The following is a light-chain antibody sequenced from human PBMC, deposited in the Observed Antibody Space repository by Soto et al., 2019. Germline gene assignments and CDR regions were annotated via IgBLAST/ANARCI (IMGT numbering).Light chain of an antibody. Sequence: ILMTQSSATLSGSVGDRVTITCRARQALXSWLGWCQQKPGKAPKVLXYKASTLKTGVPSRLSGSGSGTAFTRTISSLQPDDSDTYNSQHYNIDSQAFGQGTKVDIK. CDR3: QHYNIDSQA. V-gene: IGKV1-5*03. CDR1: QALXSW. J-gene: IGKJ1*01. CDR2: KAS.